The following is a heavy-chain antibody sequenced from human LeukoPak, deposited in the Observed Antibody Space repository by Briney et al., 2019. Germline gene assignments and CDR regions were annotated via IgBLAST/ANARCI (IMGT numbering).Heavy chain of an antibody. CDR3: ARDRKAAARRADDAFDI. Sequence: GGSLRLSCAASGFTVSSNYMSWVRQAPGKGLEWVSVIYSGGSTYYADSVKGRFTISRDNSKNTLYLQMNSLRAEDTAVYYCARDRKAAARRADDAFDIWGQGTMVTVCS. D-gene: IGHD2-15*01. CDR2: IYSGGST. CDR1: GFTVSSNY. V-gene: IGHV3-66*02. J-gene: IGHJ3*02.